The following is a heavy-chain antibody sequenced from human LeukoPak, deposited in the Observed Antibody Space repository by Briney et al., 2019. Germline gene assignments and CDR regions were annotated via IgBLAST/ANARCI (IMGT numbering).Heavy chain of an antibody. V-gene: IGHV4-34*01. CDR1: GGSFSGYY. CDR3: ARVRGLDFWSGYYAH. CDR2: INHSGST. D-gene: IGHD3-3*01. Sequence: SETLSLTCAVYGGSFSGYYWSWLRQPPGKGLEWIGEINHSGSTNYNPSLKSRVTISVDTSKNQFSLKLSSVTAADTAVYYCARVRGLDFWSGYYAHWGQGTLVTVSS. J-gene: IGHJ4*02.